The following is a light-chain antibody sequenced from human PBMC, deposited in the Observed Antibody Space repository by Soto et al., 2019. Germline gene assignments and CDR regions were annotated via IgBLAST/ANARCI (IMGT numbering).Light chain of an antibody. CDR2: DVS. CDR1: SSDVGGYDY. Sequence: HSALTQPASVSGSPGQSITISCTGTSSDVGGYDYVSWYQQHPGKAPKLMIFDVSNRPSGISYRFSGSKSGNTASLTISGLQAEDEADYYCSSYASKTPVVFGGGTKLTVL. J-gene: IGLJ3*02. V-gene: IGLV2-14*03. CDR3: SSYASKTPVV.